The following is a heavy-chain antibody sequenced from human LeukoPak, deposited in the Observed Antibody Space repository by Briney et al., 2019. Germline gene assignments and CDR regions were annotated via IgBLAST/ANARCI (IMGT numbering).Heavy chain of an antibody. Sequence: PGGSLRLSCAASGFTVSTDHMSWVRQAPGKGLEWVAVSYSDGSRHYAESVKGRFTISRDNPKNTLYLQMNSLRAEDTALYYCARVWELSFDHWGQGTLVTVSS. CDR2: SYSDGSR. CDR1: GFTVSTDH. D-gene: IGHD1-26*01. V-gene: IGHV3-53*01. J-gene: IGHJ4*02. CDR3: ARVWELSFDH.